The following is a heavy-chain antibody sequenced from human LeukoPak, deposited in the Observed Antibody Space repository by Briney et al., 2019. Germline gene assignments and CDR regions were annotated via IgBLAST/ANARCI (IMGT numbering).Heavy chain of an antibody. D-gene: IGHD5-12*01. Sequence: SETLFLTCTGSGCSISSYYWSWIRQPAGKGLEWIGRSYTSGSSNYNPSLDSRVTMSVDTCKNQFSLKLSSVPAADQAVYYCAAGGVATITDYYYYGMDVWGQGPTVTVSS. CDR1: GCSISSYY. V-gene: IGHV4-4*07. J-gene: IGHJ6*02. CDR2: SYTSGSS. CDR3: AAGGVATITDYYYYGMDV.